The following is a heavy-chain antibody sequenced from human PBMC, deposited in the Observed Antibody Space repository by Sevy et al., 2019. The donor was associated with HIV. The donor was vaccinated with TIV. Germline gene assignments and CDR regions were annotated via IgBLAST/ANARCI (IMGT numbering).Heavy chain of an antibody. Sequence: KQSQTLSLTCAISGDSVSSNSVAWNWIRQSPSRGLEWLGRTYYRSKYYNDYAVSVKSRITINPDTSKNQFSLQLNSVTPEETAVYYCARVGGSGSYYLDYWGQGILVTVSS. D-gene: IGHD3-10*01. J-gene: IGHJ4*02. CDR2: TYYRSKYYN. CDR3: ARVGGSGSYYLDY. V-gene: IGHV6-1*01. CDR1: GDSVSSNSVA.